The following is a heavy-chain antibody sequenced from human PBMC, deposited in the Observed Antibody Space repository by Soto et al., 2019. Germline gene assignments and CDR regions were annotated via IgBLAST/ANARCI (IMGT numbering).Heavy chain of an antibody. D-gene: IGHD3-22*01. Sequence: GSVKVSCKASAYIFTCYNIHWVRQAPGQGLEWMGWINPNSGGTNYAQKFQGRVTMTRDTSISTVYMDLSRLTSDDTALHSSARLYSSGYYSSFDYWAQGTLVT. CDR3: ARLYSSGYYSSFDY. CDR2: INPNSGGT. CDR1: AYIFTCYN. V-gene: IGHV1-2*02. J-gene: IGHJ4*02.